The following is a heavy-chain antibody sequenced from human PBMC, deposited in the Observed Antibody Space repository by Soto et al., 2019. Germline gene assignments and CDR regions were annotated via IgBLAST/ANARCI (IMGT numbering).Heavy chain of an antibody. V-gene: IGHV4-39*01. D-gene: IGHD1-1*01. CDR3: ARPIELTPWNAFDI. CDR2: IYYSGST. CDR1: GGSISSSSYY. J-gene: IGHJ3*02. Sequence: SETLSLTCTVSGGSISSSSYYWGWIRQPPGKGLEWIGSIYYSGSTYYNPSLKSRVTISVDTSKNQFSLKLSSVTAADTAVYYCARPIELTPWNAFDIWGQGTMVTVSS.